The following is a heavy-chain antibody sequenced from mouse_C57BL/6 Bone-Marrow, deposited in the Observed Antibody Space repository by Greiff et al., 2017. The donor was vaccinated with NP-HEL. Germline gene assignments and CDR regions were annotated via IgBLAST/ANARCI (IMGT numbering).Heavy chain of an antibody. CDR3: ARKYYYGSIPYYDY. J-gene: IGHJ2*01. CDR2: ISRGSSTI. D-gene: IGHD1-1*01. Sequence: EVQVVESGGFFVKPGGSLKLSCAASGFTFSDYGMHWVRQAPEKGLEWVAYISRGSSTIYYADTVKGRFTISRDNAKNTLFLQMTRLRSEDTAMYYCARKYYYGSIPYYDYWGQGTTLTVSS. V-gene: IGHV5-17*01. CDR1: GFTFSDYG.